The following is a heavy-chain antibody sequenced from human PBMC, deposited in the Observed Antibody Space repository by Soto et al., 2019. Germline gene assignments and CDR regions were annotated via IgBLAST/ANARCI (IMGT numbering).Heavy chain of an antibody. CDR1: GGSISSYY. V-gene: IGHV4-4*07. CDR2: IYTSGST. D-gene: IGHD4-17*01. J-gene: IGHJ6*02. Sequence: PSETLSLTCTVSGGSISSYYWSWIRQPAGKGLEWIGRIYTSGSTNYNPSLKSRVTMSVDTSKNQFSLKLSSVTAADTAVYYCARAVARGVTTLNSYYYYGMDVWGQGTTVTVS. CDR3: ARAVARGVTTLNSYYYYGMDV.